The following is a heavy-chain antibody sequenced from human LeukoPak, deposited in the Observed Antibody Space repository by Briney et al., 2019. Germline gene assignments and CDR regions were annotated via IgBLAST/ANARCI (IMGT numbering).Heavy chain of an antibody. V-gene: IGHV3-72*01. CDR1: GFTFGDYY. Sequence: GGSLRLSCAASGFTFGDYYVDWVRQAPGKGLEWIGRSKNRAQNYITQYAAFVQGRFTISRDDSKNSLYLQINTLKTEDTAVYYCARDDGGQGDYWGQGTLVTVSS. CDR2: SKNRAQNYIT. CDR3: ARDDGGQGDY. J-gene: IGHJ4*02. D-gene: IGHD2-15*01.